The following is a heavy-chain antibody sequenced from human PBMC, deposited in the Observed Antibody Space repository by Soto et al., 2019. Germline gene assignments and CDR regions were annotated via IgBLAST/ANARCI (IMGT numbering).Heavy chain of an antibody. Sequence: QVQLVQSGAEVKKPGSSVKVSCKASGGTFSSYAISWVRQAPGHGLEWMGGIIPIFGTANYAQKFQGRVTITGDESTSTAYMELSRLRLEDTAVYYCARAVLAHWNYDYSCYGMDVWGQGSTVSVFS. D-gene: IGHD1-7*01. CDR3: ARAVLAHWNYDYSCYGMDV. CDR1: GGTFSSYA. V-gene: IGHV1-69*01. J-gene: IGHJ6*02. CDR2: IIPIFGTA.